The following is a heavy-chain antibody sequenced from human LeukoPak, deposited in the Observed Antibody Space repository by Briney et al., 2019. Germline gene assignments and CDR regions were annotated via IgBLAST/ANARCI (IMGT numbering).Heavy chain of an antibody. D-gene: IGHD3-22*01. CDR1: AGSINSGDHY. V-gene: IGHV4-61*02. J-gene: IGHJ3*02. CDR3: ARGIGTSYDSSRDAFDI. Sequence: PSQTLSLTCTVSAGSINSGDHYWSWLRHPPGKGLEWIGRIYSPGTNYNYNPSVKSRVTISIDTSKNQFSLKLTSVTAADTAVYYCARGIGTSYDSSRDAFDIWGQGTMVTVSS. CDR2: IYSPGTN.